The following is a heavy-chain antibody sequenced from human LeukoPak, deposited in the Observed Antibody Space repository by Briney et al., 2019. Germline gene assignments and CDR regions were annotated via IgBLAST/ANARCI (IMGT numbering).Heavy chain of an antibody. J-gene: IGHJ4*02. CDR2: ISWDGGST. Sequence: GGSLRLSCAASGFTFDDYAMHWVRQAPGKGLEGVSLISWDGGSTYYADSVKGRFTISRDNSKNSLYLQMNSLRGDDTALYYCAKDLDYWGQGTLVTVSS. V-gene: IGHV3-43D*03. CDR3: AKDLDY. CDR1: GFTFDDYA.